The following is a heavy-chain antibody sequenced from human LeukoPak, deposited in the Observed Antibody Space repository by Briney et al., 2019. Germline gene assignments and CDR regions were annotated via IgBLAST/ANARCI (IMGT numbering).Heavy chain of an antibody. CDR3: ARARAGYFALFQH. V-gene: IGHV3-30-3*01. Sequence: PGRSLRLPCAASGFTFSSYAMHWVRQAPGKGLEWVAVISYDGSNKYYADSVKGRFTISRDNAQNSLFLQINSLRAEDTAVYFCARARAGYFALFQHWGQGSLVIVSS. D-gene: IGHD3-22*01. CDR2: ISYDGSNK. J-gene: IGHJ1*01. CDR1: GFTFSSYA.